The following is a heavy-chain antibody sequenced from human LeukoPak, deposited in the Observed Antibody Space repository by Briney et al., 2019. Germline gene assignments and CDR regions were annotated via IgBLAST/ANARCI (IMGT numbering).Heavy chain of an antibody. J-gene: IGHJ4*02. V-gene: IGHV1-2*02. CDR1: GYTFTGYY. Sequence: ASVKVSCMASGYTFTGYYMHWVRQAPGQGLEWMGWINPNSGGTNYAQKFQGRVTMTRDTSISTAYMELSRLRSDDTAVYYCARAIVVVPAAVGGYWGQGTLVTVSS. CDR3: ARAIVVVPAAVGGY. CDR2: INPNSGGT. D-gene: IGHD2-2*01.